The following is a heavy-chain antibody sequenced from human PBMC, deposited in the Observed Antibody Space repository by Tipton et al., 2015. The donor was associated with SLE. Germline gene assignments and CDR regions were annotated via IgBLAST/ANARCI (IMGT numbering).Heavy chain of an antibody. V-gene: IGHV4-61*09. CDR3: ARGEDPDPFDS. CDR2: IYTTGST. Sequence: TLSLTCSVSGGSISSGGYYWSWIRQPAGKGLEWIGYIYTTGSTNYNPSLKSRVTISVDTSKNQFSLKLSSVTAADTAVYSCARGEDPDPFDSWGRGTMVTVSS. CDR1: GGSISSGGYY. J-gene: IGHJ3*02.